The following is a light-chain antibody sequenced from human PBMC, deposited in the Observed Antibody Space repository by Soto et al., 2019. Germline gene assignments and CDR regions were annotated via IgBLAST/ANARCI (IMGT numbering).Light chain of an antibody. CDR1: RSDVGRYNY. CDR2: EVT. CDR3: SSYSTTNNPHVP. V-gene: IGLV2-14*01. J-gene: IGLJ2*01. Sequence: QSALTQPASVSGSPGQSIVISCTGTRSDVGRYNYVSWYQQHPGKAPKLLIYEVTYRPSGVSARFSGSKSGNTASLTISGLQAEDEADYYCSSYSTTNNPHVPFGGGTKLTVL.